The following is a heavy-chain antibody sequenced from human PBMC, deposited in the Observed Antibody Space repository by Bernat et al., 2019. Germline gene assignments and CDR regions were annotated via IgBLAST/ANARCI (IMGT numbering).Heavy chain of an antibody. J-gene: IGHJ6*03. V-gene: IGHV4-34*01. CDR2: INHSGST. Sequence: QVQLQQWGAGLLKPSETLSLTCAVYGGSFSGYYWNWIRQPPGKGLEWIGEINHSGSTNYNPSLKSRVTIAVDTSKNQFSGRRSAVTAADAAVYYCARGRGWESGDLFYYYSYMDFWGKGTTVTVSS. CDR3: ARGRGWESGDLFYYYSYMDF. D-gene: IGHD1-26*01. CDR1: GGSFSGYY.